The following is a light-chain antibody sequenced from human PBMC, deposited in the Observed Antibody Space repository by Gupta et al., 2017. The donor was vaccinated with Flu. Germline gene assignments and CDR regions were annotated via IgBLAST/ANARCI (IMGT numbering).Light chain of an antibody. CDR3: GSYVSSSSLVV. V-gene: IGLV2-14*04. CDR2: DVT. Sequence: ITTSCTETSSEVGGYKYVSWYQQHPDKAPKLILFDVTHRPSGVSSRFSGSKSGNTASLTISGLQAEDEADYYCGSYVSSSSLVVFGGGTKLTVL. J-gene: IGLJ3*02. CDR1: SSEVGGYKY.